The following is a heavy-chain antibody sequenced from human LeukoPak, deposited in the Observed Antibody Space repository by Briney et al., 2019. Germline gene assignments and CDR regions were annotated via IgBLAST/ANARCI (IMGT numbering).Heavy chain of an antibody. CDR2: IYSGGST. V-gene: IGHV3-53*01. Sequence: GGSLRLSCAASGFTVSSNYMSWVRQAPGKGLEWVSVIYSGGSTYYADSVKGRFTISRDNSKNTLYLQMNSLRAEDTAVYYCARRNSGYYSLDYWGQGTLVTVSS. J-gene: IGHJ4*02. D-gene: IGHD3-22*01. CDR3: ARRNSGYYSLDY. CDR1: GFTVSSNY.